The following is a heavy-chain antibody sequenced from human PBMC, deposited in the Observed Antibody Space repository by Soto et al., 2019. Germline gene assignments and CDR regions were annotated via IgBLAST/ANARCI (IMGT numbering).Heavy chain of an antibody. CDR1: GNTQSLYD. CDR2: MCESVSTM. J-gene: IGHJ6*02. V-gene: IGHV3-48*03. Sequence: WGSLRLSCVASGNTQSLYDLSWVRPALGRGLEWLSYMCESVSTMYYDDSVKGRLTISRDNAKILLYLHMKTLRAEDTAVYYCARARIRGGYYYCKDVWGQGTTVTFSS. CDR3: ARARIRGGYYYCKDV.